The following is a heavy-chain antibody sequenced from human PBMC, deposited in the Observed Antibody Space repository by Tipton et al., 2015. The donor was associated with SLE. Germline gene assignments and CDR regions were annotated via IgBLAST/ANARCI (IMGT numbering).Heavy chain of an antibody. CDR1: GYSISSGYR. Sequence: TLSLTCSVSGYSISSGYRWGWIRQSPGKGLEWIGSVHHSGSTYYNPSLKSRVAISVDTSKNQFALRLSSVTAADTAVYYCARTGAYSNFYYYYYMGVWGEGTTVAVSS. J-gene: IGHJ6*03. CDR3: ARTGAYSNFYYYYYMGV. D-gene: IGHD4-11*01. CDR2: VHHSGST. V-gene: IGHV4-38-2*01.